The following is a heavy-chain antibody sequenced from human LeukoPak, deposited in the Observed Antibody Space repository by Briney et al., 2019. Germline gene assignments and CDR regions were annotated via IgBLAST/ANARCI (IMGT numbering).Heavy chain of an antibody. CDR2: IYHSGST. CDR3: ARGSYCGGDCYSGWFDP. D-gene: IGHD2-21*02. J-gene: IGHJ5*02. V-gene: IGHV4-30-2*01. CDR1: GGSISSGGYS. Sequence: SQTLSLTCAVSGGSISSGGYSWSWIRQPPGKGLEWIGYIYHSGSTYYNLSLKSRVTISVDRSKNQFSLKLSSVTAADTAVYCCARGSYCGGDCYSGWFDPWGQGTLVTVSS.